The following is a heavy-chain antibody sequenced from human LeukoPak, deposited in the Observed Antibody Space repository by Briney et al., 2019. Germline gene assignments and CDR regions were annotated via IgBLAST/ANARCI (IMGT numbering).Heavy chain of an antibody. D-gene: IGHD2-21*02. CDR2: IYSGGST. Sequence: GGSLRLSCAASGFTVSSNYMSWVRQAPGKGLEWVSVIYSGGSTYYADSVKGRFTISRDNSKNTLYLQMNSLRAEDTAVYYCARARRYCGGDCYSVWYYWGQGTLVTVSS. CDR1: GFTVSSNY. J-gene: IGHJ4*02. V-gene: IGHV3-66*01. CDR3: ARARRYCGGDCYSVWYY.